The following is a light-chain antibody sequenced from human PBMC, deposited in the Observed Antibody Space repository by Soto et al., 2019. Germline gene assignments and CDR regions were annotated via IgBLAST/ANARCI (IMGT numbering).Light chain of an antibody. CDR2: KTS. CDR3: QHWTDYSWT. J-gene: IGKJ1*01. Sequence: DIHMTQSPSTLSASVGDRVTITCRASQGLNLWLAWYQQKPGKAPNLLIYKTSSVESGVPSRFSGSGSGTEFTLTISSLQPDDFATYYCQHWTDYSWTFGQGTKVEVK. CDR1: QGLNLW. V-gene: IGKV1-5*03.